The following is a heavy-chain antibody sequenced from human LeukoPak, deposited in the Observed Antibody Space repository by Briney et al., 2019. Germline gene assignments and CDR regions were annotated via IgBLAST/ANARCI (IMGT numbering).Heavy chain of an antibody. CDR2: ISYSGST. CDR3: AGTRRYCSGGSCYNWFDP. J-gene: IGHJ5*02. D-gene: IGHD2-15*01. Sequence: SETLSLTCTVSGGSISSYYWSWIRQPPGKGLEWIGYISYSGSTNYNPSLKSRVTISVDTSKNQFSLKLSSVTAADTAVYYCAGTRRYCSGGSCYNWFDPWGQGTLVTVSS. V-gene: IGHV4-59*01. CDR1: GGSISSYY.